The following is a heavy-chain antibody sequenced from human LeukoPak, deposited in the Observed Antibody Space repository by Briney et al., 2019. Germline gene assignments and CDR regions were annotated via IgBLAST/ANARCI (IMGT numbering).Heavy chain of an antibody. J-gene: IGHJ6*02. Sequence: GGSLRLSCAASGFTVSSNYMSWVRQAPGKGLEWVSIIYSGGSTYYADSVKGRFTVSRDNSKNTLSLQMNSLREEDTAVYYCARGQSGTPHYYYGMDVWGQGTTVTVSS. V-gene: IGHV3-53*01. D-gene: IGHD3-10*01. CDR2: IYSGGST. CDR3: ARGQSGTPHYYYGMDV. CDR1: GFTVSSNY.